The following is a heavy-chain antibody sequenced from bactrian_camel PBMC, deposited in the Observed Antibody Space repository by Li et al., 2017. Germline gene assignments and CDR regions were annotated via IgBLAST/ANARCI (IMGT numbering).Heavy chain of an antibody. D-gene: IGHD5*01. J-gene: IGHJ4*01. CDR1: GYIERTAC. CDR3: AADRARTGGSCSLSSGLYDY. CDR2: IDTYHTT. V-gene: IGHV3S53*01. Sequence: HVQLVESGGGAVQAGGSLRLSCAASGYIERTACMGWFRQAPGKEREGGAAIDTYHTTRYADSVKGRFTVSADTAKNTVYLQLTSLEPEDTGMYYCAADRARTGGSCSLSSGLYDYSGRGTQVTVS.